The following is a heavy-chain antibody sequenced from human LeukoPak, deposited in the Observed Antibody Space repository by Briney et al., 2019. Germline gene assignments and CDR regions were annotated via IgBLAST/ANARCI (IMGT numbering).Heavy chain of an antibody. CDR2: ISYDGSNK. J-gene: IGHJ4*02. CDR1: GFTFSNYA. Sequence: PGRSLRLSCAASGFTFSNYALHWVRQAPGKGLEWVAVISYDGSNKFYADSVRGRFTISRDNSKNTLFLQMNSLRPEDTAVYYCARVRKDIVVVPGAMRDTYYFDYWGQGTLVTVSS. V-gene: IGHV3-30*04. CDR3: ARVRKDIVVVPGAMRDTYYFDY. D-gene: IGHD2-2*01.